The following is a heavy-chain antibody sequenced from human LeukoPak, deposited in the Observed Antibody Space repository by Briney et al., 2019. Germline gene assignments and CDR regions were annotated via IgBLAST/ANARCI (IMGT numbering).Heavy chain of an antibody. CDR3: TTEAYFYFDY. D-gene: IGHD3-10*01. J-gene: IGHJ4*02. Sequence: GGSLRLSCAASGFTFSNAWMNWVRQAPGKGLEWVGRIKSKTDGGTTDYVAPVKGRFTISRDDSKSTLYLQMNTLKTEDTAVYYCTTEAYFYFDYWAREPWSPSPQ. CDR2: IKSKTDGGTT. CDR1: GFTFSNAW. V-gene: IGHV3-15*01.